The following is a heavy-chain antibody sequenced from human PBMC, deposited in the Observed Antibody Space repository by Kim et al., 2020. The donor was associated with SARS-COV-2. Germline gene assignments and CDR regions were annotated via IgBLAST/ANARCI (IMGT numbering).Heavy chain of an antibody. CDR3: ARHPLKDNLFTIFGVVPSMGFDP. Sequence: SETLSLTCTVSGDSISSSSYYWGWIRQPPRKGLEWIGSIYYSGSTYYNPSLKSRVSISVDTSKNHFSLRLTSVTAADTAVYYCARHPLKDNLFTIFGVVPSMGFDPWGQGTLVTVSS. J-gene: IGHJ5*02. CDR2: IYYSGST. CDR1: GDSISSSSYY. V-gene: IGHV4-39*01. D-gene: IGHD3-3*01.